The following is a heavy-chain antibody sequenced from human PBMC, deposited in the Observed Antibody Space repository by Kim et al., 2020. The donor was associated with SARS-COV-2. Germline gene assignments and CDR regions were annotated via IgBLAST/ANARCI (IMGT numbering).Heavy chain of an antibody. CDR3: AKGQGDDIVTGKGFDY. CDR2: ISGSGGST. Sequence: GGSLRLSCAASGFTFSSYAMSWVRQAPGKGLEWVSAISGSGGSTYYADSVKGRFTISRDNSKNTLYLQMNSLRAEDTAVYYCAKGQGDDIVTGKGFDYWGQGTRVTVSS. CDR1: GFTFSSYA. D-gene: IGHD3-9*01. V-gene: IGHV3-23*01. J-gene: IGHJ4*02.